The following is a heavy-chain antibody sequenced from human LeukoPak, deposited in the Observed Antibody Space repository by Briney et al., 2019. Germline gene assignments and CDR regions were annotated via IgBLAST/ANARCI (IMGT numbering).Heavy chain of an antibody. J-gene: IGHJ4*02. V-gene: IGHV3-30*02. CDR1: GFTFSSYG. CDR2: IRYDGSNK. D-gene: IGHD5-24*01. CDR3: AKDLGRDGYKPFDY. Sequence: PGGSLRLSCAASGFTFSSYGMHWVRQAPGKGLEWVAFIRYDGSNKYYADSVKGRFTISRDNSKNTLYLQMNSLRAEDTAVYYCAKDLGRDGYKPFDYWGQGTLVTVSS.